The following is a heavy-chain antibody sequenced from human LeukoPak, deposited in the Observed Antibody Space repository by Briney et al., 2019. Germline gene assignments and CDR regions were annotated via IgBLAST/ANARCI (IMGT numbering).Heavy chain of an antibody. J-gene: IGHJ4*02. Sequence: GGSLRLSCAAAGFTFSRDWMSWVRQATGKGLECVAKIKDDGSEAHYVDPVKGRFTISRDNAKESLYLQMNRLRAEDTAVYYCARDYTGGWNDYWGQGIRVTVSS. CDR3: ARDYTGGWNDY. V-gene: IGHV3-7*01. CDR1: GFTFSRDW. CDR2: IKDDGSEA. D-gene: IGHD7-27*01.